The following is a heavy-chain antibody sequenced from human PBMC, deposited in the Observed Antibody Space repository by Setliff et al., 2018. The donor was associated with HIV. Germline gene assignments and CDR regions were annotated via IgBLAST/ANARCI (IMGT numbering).Heavy chain of an antibody. V-gene: IGHV1-69*05. CDR3: ARDQKYGSGSYYKSGTFDY. Sequence: SVKVSCKGSGDTFTTYVVSWVRQAPGQGLEWMGGRSPIFSTTNYAQKFQGRVTITTDESTSRAYMELSSLRSEDTAVYYCARDQKYGSGSYYKSGTFDYWGQGALVTVSS. D-gene: IGHD3-10*01. J-gene: IGHJ4*02. CDR2: RSPIFSTT. CDR1: GDTFTTYV.